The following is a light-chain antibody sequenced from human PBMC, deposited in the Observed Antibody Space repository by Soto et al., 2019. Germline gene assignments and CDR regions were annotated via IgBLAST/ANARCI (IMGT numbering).Light chain of an antibody. J-gene: IGKJ5*01. CDR3: QQSANSPTP. V-gene: IGKV3-20*01. CDR2: GAS. CDR1: ESLSSAY. Sequence: IVFTQSPGTLSLSPWESATLSCKASESLSSAYLAWYQQKPGQAPRLLPYGASSRATGIPDRFSGTGSEPDLTLTISKREPDDFAVYYRQQSANSPTPSGQGTRLEIK.